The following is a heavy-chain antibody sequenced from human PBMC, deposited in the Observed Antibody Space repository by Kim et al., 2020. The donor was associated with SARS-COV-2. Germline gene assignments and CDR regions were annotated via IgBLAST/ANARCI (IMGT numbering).Heavy chain of an antibody. V-gene: IGHV5-10-1*01. D-gene: IGHD3-10*01. CDR1: GYSFTSYW. CDR3: ARRMSGSYNKGYGMDV. CDR2: IDPSDSYT. Sequence: GESLKISCKGSGYSFTSYWISWVRQMPGKGLEWMGRIDPSDSYTNYSPSFQGHVTISADKSISTAYLQWSSLKASDTAMYYCARRMSGSYNKGYGMDVWGQGTTVTVSS. J-gene: IGHJ6*02.